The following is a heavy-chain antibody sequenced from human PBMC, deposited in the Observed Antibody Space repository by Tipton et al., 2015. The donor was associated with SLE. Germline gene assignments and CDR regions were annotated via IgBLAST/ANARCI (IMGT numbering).Heavy chain of an antibody. CDR2: ISSSSSTI. J-gene: IGHJ3*02. V-gene: IGHV3-48*01. CDR3: AKDQGSGWSDDAFDI. D-gene: IGHD6-19*01. CDR1: GFTFSSYS. Sequence: SLRLSCAASGFTFSSYSMNWVRQAPGKGLEWVSYISSSSSTIYYADSVKGRFTISRDNSKNTLYLQMNSLRAEDTAVYYCAKDQGSGWSDDAFDIWGQGTMVTVSS.